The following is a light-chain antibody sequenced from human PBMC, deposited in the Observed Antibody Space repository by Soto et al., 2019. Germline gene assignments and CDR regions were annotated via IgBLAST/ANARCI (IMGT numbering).Light chain of an antibody. V-gene: IGLV2-14*01. J-gene: IGLJ1*01. CDR1: SSDVGGYNC. Sequence: QSVLTQPASVSGSPGQSITISCTGTSSDVGGYNCVSWYQQHPGKAPELMIYDVSNRPSGVSNRFSGSKSGNTASLTISGLQAEDEADYYCSSYRSGDTYVFGTGTKVTVL. CDR3: SSYRSGDTYV. CDR2: DVS.